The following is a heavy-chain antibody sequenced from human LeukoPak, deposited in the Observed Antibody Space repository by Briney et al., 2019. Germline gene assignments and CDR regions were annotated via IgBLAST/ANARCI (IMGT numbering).Heavy chain of an antibody. V-gene: IGHV3-74*01. CDR3: AKDLPAAYFDY. CDR2: LDRDGTTT. CDR1: GFPFSTYW. J-gene: IGHJ4*02. Sequence: GGSLRLSCVASGFPFSTYWMHWVRQAPGKGLEWVSRLDRDGTTTSYADSVYGRFTISRDNSRTTVYLQMNSLRAEDTAVYHCAKDLPAAYFDYWGQGTLVTVSS. D-gene: IGHD2-2*01.